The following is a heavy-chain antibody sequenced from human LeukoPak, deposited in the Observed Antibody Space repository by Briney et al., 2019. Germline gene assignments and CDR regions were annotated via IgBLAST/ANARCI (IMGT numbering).Heavy chain of an antibody. Sequence: SVKVSCKASGGTFSSYTISWVRQAPGQGLECMGRIIPILGIANYAQKFQGRVTITADKSTSTAYMELSSLRSEDTAVYYCARGSGGYYSSGSYYYYMDVWGKGTTVTVSS. CDR1: GGTFSSYT. CDR3: ARGSGGYYSSGSYYYYMDV. CDR2: IIPILGIA. V-gene: IGHV1-69*02. D-gene: IGHD3-3*01. J-gene: IGHJ6*03.